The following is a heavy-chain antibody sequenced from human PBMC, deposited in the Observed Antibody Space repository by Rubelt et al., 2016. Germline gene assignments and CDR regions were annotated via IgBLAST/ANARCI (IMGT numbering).Heavy chain of an antibody. CDR2: ISYSGTT. V-gene: IGHV4-34*01. J-gene: IGHJ6*02. Sequence: QVQLQQWGAGLLKPSETLSLICAVYGGSFGDNYWSWIRQPPGKGLEWIGYISYSGTTNYSPSLKSRVTISVDTSKNQFYLNVGSGNAGETAVYHCARAGGGFASGPYYYGMDVWGRGTTVIVSS. CDR1: GGSFGDNY. D-gene: IGHD3-10*01. CDR3: ARAGGGFASGPYYYGMDV.